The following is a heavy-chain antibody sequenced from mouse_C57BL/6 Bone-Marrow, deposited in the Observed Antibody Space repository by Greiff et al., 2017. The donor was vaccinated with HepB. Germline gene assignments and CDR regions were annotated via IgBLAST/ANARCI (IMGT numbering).Heavy chain of an antibody. Sequence: QVQLQQPGAELVKPGASVKLSCKASGYTFTSYWMHWVKQRPGQGLEWIGMIHPNSGSTNYNEKFKSKATLTVDTSSSTAYMQLSSLTSEDSAVYYCADSNYFFYAMDYWGQGTSVTVSS. CDR1: GYTFTSYW. CDR2: IHPNSGST. CDR3: ADSNYFFYAMDY. J-gene: IGHJ4*01. D-gene: IGHD2-5*01. V-gene: IGHV1-64*01.